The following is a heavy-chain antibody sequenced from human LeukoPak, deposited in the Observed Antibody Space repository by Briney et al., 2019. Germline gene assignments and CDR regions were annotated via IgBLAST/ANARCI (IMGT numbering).Heavy chain of an antibody. CDR1: GFTFSSYG. Sequence: GGSLRLSCAASGFTFSSYGMHWVRQAPGKGLEWVAVISYDGSHKYYPDSVKGRFTISRDNSKNTLYLQMSSLRPEDTAIYYCAKDRDTISIYYFYGMDVWGQGTTVTVSS. V-gene: IGHV3-30*18. J-gene: IGHJ6*02. CDR3: AKDRDTISIYYFYGMDV. D-gene: IGHD5-18*01. CDR2: ISYDGSHK.